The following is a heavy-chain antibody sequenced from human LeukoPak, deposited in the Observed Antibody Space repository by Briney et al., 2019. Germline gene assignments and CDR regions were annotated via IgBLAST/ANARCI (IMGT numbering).Heavy chain of an antibody. CDR2: MNPNSVNT. CDR1: GYTFTNYD. V-gene: IGHV1-8*01. D-gene: IGHD3-10*01. J-gene: IGHJ5*02. CDR3: ARGRGGHYYGSGTFDL. Sequence: ASVKVSCKASGYTFTNYDINWVRQATGQGLEWMGWMNPNSVNTGYAQKFQARVTTTRNTSISTAYMELSSLRSEDTAVYYCARGRGGHYYGSGTFDLWGQGTLVTVSS.